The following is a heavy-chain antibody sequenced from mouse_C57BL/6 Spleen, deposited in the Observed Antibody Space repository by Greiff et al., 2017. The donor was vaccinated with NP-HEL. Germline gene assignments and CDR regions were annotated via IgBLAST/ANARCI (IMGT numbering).Heavy chain of an antibody. Sequence: EVKVVESEGGLVQPGSSMKLSCTASGFTFSDYYMAWVRQVPEKGLEWVANINYDGSSTYYLDSLKSRFIISRDNAKNILYLQMSSLKSEDTATYYCARVYDYSSYFDYWGQGTTLTVSS. D-gene: IGHD2-4*01. CDR3: ARVYDYSSYFDY. CDR1: GFTFSDYY. J-gene: IGHJ2*01. V-gene: IGHV5-16*01. CDR2: INYDGSST.